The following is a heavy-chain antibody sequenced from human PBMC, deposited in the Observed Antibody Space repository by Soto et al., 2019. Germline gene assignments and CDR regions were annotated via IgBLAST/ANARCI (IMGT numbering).Heavy chain of an antibody. V-gene: IGHV3-30*18. Sequence: GGSLRLSCAASGFTFSSYGMHWVRQAPGKGLEWVAVISYDGSNKYYADSVKGRFTISRDNSKNTLYLQMNSLRAEDTAVYYCAKDLPSENPLYDYVWGSYHSTLVYWGQGTLVTVS. J-gene: IGHJ4*02. CDR1: GFTFSSYG. CDR3: AKDLPSENPLYDYVWGSYHSTLVY. CDR2: ISYDGSNK. D-gene: IGHD3-16*02.